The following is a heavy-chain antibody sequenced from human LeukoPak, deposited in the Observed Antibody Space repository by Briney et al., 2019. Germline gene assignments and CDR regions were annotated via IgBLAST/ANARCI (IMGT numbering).Heavy chain of an antibody. J-gene: IGHJ4*02. V-gene: IGHV3-23*01. CDR2: ISGSGGST. Sequence: GGSLRLSCAASGFTFSSYAMSWVRQAPGKGLEWVSAISGSGGSTYYADSVKGRFTISRDNSKNTLYLQMNSLRAEDTAVYYCAKARLGYCTNGVCYGPLDYWGQGTLVTVSS. D-gene: IGHD2-8*01. CDR1: GFTFSSYA. CDR3: AKARLGYCTNGVCYGPLDY.